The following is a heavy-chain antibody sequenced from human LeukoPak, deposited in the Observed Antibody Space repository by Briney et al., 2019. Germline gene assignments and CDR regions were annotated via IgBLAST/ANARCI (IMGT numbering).Heavy chain of an antibody. V-gene: IGHV1-69*04. CDR1: GGTFSSYA. Sequence: ASVKVSCKASGGTFSSYAISWVRQAPGQGLEWMGRIIPILGIANYAQKFQGRVTITADKSTSTAYMELSSLRSEDTAVYYCARVGGSSGFDYWGQGTLVTVSS. CDR3: ARVGGSSGFDY. D-gene: IGHD1-26*01. J-gene: IGHJ4*02. CDR2: IIPILGIA.